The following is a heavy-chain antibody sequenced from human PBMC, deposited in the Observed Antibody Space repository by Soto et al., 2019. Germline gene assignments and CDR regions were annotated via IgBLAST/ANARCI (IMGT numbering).Heavy chain of an antibody. CDR3: ARAEVAPYSSSGTTIDY. CDR2: ISSSSSYI. D-gene: IGHD6-6*01. V-gene: IGHV3-21*01. Sequence: GGSLRLSCAASGFTFSSYSMNWVRQAPGKGLEWVSSISSSSSYIYYADSVKGRFTISRDNAKNSLYLQMNSLRAEDTAVYYCARAEVAPYSSSGTTIDYWGQGTLVTVSS. CDR1: GFTFSSYS. J-gene: IGHJ4*02.